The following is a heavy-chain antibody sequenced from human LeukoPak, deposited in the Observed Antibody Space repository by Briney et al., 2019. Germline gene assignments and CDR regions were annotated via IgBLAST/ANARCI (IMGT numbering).Heavy chain of an antibody. CDR3: ARGASSYYDSSDYFDY. CDR1: GYTFTSYG. CDR2: ISVYNGST. Sequence: ASVKVSCKASGYTFTSYGISWVRQAPGQGPEWMGWISVYNGSTNYAQKLQGRVTMTTDTSTSTAYMELRSLRSDDTAVYYCARGASSYYDSSDYFDYWGQGTLVTVSS. D-gene: IGHD3-22*01. J-gene: IGHJ4*02. V-gene: IGHV1-18*01.